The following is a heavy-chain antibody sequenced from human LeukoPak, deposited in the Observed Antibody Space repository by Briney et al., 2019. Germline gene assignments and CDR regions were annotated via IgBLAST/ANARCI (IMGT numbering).Heavy chain of an antibody. CDR2: INHSGST. J-gene: IGHJ3*02. Sequence: SETLSLTCAVYGGSFSGYYWSWIRQPPGKGLEWIGEINHSGSTNYNPSLKSRVTISVDTSMNQFSLKLSSVTAADTAVYYCARGLWFGELPSGHDAFDIWGQGTMVTVSS. CDR1: GGSFSGYY. D-gene: IGHD3-10*01. CDR3: ARGLWFGELPSGHDAFDI. V-gene: IGHV4-34*01.